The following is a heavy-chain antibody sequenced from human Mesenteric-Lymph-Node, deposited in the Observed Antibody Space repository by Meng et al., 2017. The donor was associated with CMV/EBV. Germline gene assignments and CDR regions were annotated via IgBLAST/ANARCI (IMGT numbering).Heavy chain of an antibody. CDR3: AAGPARSGYDYWSYYYRPADY. D-gene: IGHD3-3*01. CDR1: GYTFTGYY. J-gene: IGHJ4*02. Sequence: ASVKVSCKASGYTFTGYYMHWVRQAPGQGLEWMGWISAYNGHTNYAQKFQERVTISRDMSTSTAYMEMSSLRSEDTAVYYCAAGPARSGYDYWSYYYRPADYWGQGTLVTVSS. CDR2: ISAYNGHT. V-gene: IGHV1-2*02.